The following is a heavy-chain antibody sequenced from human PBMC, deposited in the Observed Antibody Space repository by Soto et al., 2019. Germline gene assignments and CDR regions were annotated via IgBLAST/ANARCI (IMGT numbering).Heavy chain of an antibody. CDR3: ARGGTRYCTNGVCYYHAFDI. Sequence: GGSLRLSCAASGFTFSSYGMHWVRQAPGKGLEWVAVIWYDGSNKYYADSVKGRFTISRDNSKNTLYLQMNSLRAEDTAVYYCARGGTRYCTNGVCYYHAFDIWGQGTMVTVSS. V-gene: IGHV3-33*01. J-gene: IGHJ3*02. D-gene: IGHD2-8*01. CDR1: GFTFSSYG. CDR2: IWYDGSNK.